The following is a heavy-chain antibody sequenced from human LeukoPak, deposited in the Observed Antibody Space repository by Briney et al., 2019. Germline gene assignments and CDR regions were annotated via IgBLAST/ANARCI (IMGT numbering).Heavy chain of an antibody. Sequence: PSETLSLTCSVSGGSIYSGTYYWSWIRQPAGKGLEWIGRIYTSGSTNYNPSLKSRVTISVDTSKNQFSLKLSSVTAADTAVYYCARDHGRHYYDSSIGYWGQGTLVTVSS. CDR2: IYTSGST. V-gene: IGHV4-61*02. J-gene: IGHJ4*02. CDR1: GGSIYSGTYY. D-gene: IGHD3-22*01. CDR3: ARDHGRHYYDSSIGY.